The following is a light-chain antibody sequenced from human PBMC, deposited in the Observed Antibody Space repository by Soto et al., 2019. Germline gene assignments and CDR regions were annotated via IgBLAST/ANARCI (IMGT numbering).Light chain of an antibody. J-gene: IGLJ1*01. CDR1: SSGVGSYNL. CDR3: CSYVGNSAWV. V-gene: IGLV2-23*01. Sequence: QSALTQPASVSGSPGQSITISCTGTSSGVGSYNLVSWYQQHPGRAPKLLIYDGSKRPSGFSNRFSESKSGNTASLTISGLQAEDEADYYCCSYVGNSAWVFGSGTKLTVL. CDR2: DGS.